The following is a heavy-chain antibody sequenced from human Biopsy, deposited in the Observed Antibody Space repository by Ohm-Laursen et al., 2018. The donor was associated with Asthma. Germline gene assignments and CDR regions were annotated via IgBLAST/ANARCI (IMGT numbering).Heavy chain of an antibody. D-gene: IGHD6-19*01. V-gene: IGHV3-23*01. CDR3: ARGDSSGWSHYYFDY. Sequence: SLRLSCAASGFAFRSYAMNWVRQAPGKGLEWVSGIRGNDGSTYYADSVRGRFTISRDFSKNTLHLQMHSLRVEDTAVYYCARGDSSGWSHYYFDYWGQGTLVTVSS. CDR1: GFAFRSYA. CDR2: IRGNDGST. J-gene: IGHJ4*02.